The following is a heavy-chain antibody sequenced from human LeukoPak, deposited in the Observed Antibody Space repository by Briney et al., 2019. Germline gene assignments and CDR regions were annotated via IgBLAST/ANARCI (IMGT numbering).Heavy chain of an antibody. J-gene: IGHJ4*02. CDR2: IKSKTDGGTT. V-gene: IGHV3-15*01. CDR1: GFTVSSNY. D-gene: IGHD6-13*01. Sequence: GGSLRLSCAVSGFTVSSNYMSWVRQAPGKGLEWAGRIKSKTDGGTTDYAAPVKGRFTISRDDSKNTLYLQMNSLKTEDTAVYYCTTYSSSWPYYFDYWGQGTLVTVSS. CDR3: TTYSSSWPYYFDY.